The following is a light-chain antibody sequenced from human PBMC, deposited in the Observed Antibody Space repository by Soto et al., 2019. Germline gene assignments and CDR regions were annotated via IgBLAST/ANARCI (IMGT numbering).Light chain of an antibody. CDR1: SSNIGSNT. V-gene: IGLV1-44*01. Sequence: QSVLTQSPSASGTPGQRVTISCSGSSSNIGSNTVNWYQQLPGTAPKLLIYSNNQRPSGVPDRFSGSKSGTSTSLAISGLQSEAEADYYCAAWDDSLNGVVFGGGTKLTVL. J-gene: IGLJ2*01. CDR2: SNN. CDR3: AAWDDSLNGVV.